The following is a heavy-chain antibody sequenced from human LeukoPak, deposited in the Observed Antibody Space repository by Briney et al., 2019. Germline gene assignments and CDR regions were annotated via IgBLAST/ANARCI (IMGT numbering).Heavy chain of an antibody. V-gene: IGHV3-30*03. J-gene: IGHJ3*02. CDR2: ISDDGSNK. Sequence: GGSLRLSCAASGFTFSTYGMHWVRQAPGKGLEWLAAISDDGSNKYSADSVKGRFTISRDNSKNTLSLQMNSLRAEDTAVYYCAREDYYDSTDAFDIWGQGTMVTVSS. CDR3: AREDYYDSTDAFDI. D-gene: IGHD3-22*01. CDR1: GFTFSTYG.